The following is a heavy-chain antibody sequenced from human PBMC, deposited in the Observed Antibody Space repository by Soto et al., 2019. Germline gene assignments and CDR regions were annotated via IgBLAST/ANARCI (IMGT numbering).Heavy chain of an antibody. CDR2: ISAYNGNT. V-gene: IGHV1-18*01. D-gene: IGHD5-18*01. J-gene: IGHJ4*02. CDR3: ARVTFTGSYGSY. Sequence: ASVKVSCKASGYTFTSYGISWVRQAPGQGLEWMGWISAYNGNTNYAQKLQGRVTMTTDTYTSTAYMEVRSLRSDDTAVYYCARVTFTGSYGSYWGQGTLVTVSS. CDR1: GYTFTSYG.